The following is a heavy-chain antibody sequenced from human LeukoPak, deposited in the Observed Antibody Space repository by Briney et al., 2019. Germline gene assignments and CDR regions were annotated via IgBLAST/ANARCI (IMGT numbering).Heavy chain of an antibody. CDR1: GFTFSDYY. D-gene: IGHD2-2*02. CDR2: ISSSGSTI. Sequence: GGSLRLSCAASGFTFSDYYMSWIRQAPGKGLEWVSYISSSGSTIYYADSVKGRFTISRGNAKNSLYLQMNSLRAEDTAVYYCARDIRYCSSTSCYTGYFDYWGQGTLVTVSS. V-gene: IGHV3-11*01. J-gene: IGHJ4*02. CDR3: ARDIRYCSSTSCYTGYFDY.